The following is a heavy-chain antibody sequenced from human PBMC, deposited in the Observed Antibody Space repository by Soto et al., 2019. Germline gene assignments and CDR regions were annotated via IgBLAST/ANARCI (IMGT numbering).Heavy chain of an antibody. J-gene: IGHJ3*02. CDR1: GFAFSSYG. CDR2: ISGNSANT. Sequence: EVQLLESGGGLVQPGESLRLSCAAPGFAFSSYGMSWVRQSPGKGLEGVSMISGNSANTYYADSVRGRFTISRDNSKNTLYLQMNSLRVEDMAVYYCARENWGKAFDIWGQGTMVTVSS. V-gene: IGHV3-23*01. CDR3: ARENWGKAFDI. D-gene: IGHD7-27*01.